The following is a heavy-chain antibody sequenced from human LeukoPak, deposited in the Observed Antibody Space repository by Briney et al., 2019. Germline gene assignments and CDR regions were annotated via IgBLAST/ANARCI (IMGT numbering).Heavy chain of an antibody. CDR1: VGSFSGYY. Sequence: SETLSLTCAVYVGSFSGYYWSWIRQPPGKGLEWIGEINHSGSTNYTPSLKSRVTISVDTSKNQSSLKLSSVTAADTAVYYCARRAEYSSPFYYYYYMDVWGKGTTVAVSS. CDR3: ARRAEYSSPFYYYYYMDV. V-gene: IGHV4-34*01. CDR2: INHSGST. D-gene: IGHD6-6*01. J-gene: IGHJ6*03.